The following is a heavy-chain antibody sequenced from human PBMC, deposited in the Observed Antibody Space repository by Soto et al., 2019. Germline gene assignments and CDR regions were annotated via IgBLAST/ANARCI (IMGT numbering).Heavy chain of an antibody. Sequence: QVQLQQWGAGLLKPSETLSLTCAVYGGSFSGYYWSWIRQPPGKGLEWIGEINHSGSTNYNPSLRGRVTMSEDTSKNQFSLKLSSVTAADTAVYYCARGWGRIFDYWGQGTLVTVSS. CDR1: GGSFSGYY. CDR3: ARGWGRIFDY. D-gene: IGHD7-27*01. CDR2: INHSGST. J-gene: IGHJ4*02. V-gene: IGHV4-34*01.